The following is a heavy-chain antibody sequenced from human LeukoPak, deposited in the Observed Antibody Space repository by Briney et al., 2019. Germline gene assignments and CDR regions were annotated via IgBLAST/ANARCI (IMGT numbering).Heavy chain of an antibody. J-gene: IGHJ4*02. CDR2: ISWNSGSI. CDR1: GFTFDDYA. D-gene: IGHD6-19*01. Sequence: GRSLRLSCAASGFTFDDYAMHWVRHAPGKGLECVSGISWNSGSIGYADSVKGRFTISRDNAKNSLYLQMNSLRGEDTALYYCAKDGGSGWYYFDYWGQGTLVTVSS. CDR3: AKDGGSGWYYFDY. V-gene: IGHV3-9*01.